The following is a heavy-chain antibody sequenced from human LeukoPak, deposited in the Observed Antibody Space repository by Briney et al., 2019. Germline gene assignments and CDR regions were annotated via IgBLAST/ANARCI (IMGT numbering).Heavy chain of an antibody. V-gene: IGHV4-34*01. CDR1: GGSFSGYY. CDR2: INHSGST. D-gene: IGHD3-9*01. J-gene: IGHJ5*02. Sequence: SETLSLTCAVYGGSFSGYYWSWIRQPPGKGLEWIGEINHSGSTNYNPSLKSRVTISLDTSKNQFSLKLSSVTAADTAVYYCARHETAYYLNAPFDPWGQGTLVTVSS. CDR3: ARHETAYYLNAPFDP.